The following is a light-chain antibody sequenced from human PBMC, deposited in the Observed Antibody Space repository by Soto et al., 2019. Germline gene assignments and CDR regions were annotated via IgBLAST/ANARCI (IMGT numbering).Light chain of an antibody. CDR3: SSYTRSSTLV. V-gene: IGLV2-14*03. CDR2: DVS. Sequence: QSVLTQPASVSGSPGQSITISCTGTSSDVGGYDYVSWYQHHPGKAPKLMIYDVSNRPSGVSNRFSGSKSGNTASLTISGLQAEDEADYYCSSYTRSSTLVFGTGT. CDR1: SSDVGGYDY. J-gene: IGLJ1*01.